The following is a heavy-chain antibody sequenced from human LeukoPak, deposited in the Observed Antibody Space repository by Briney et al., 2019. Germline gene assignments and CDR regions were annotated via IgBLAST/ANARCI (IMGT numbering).Heavy chain of an antibody. Sequence: PGGSLRLSCAASGFTFSSYAMTWVRQAPGKGLEWVSSFSFNGESTYYADSAKGRFTISRDNSKNTLYLQMNSLRAEDTAVYYCAKDGWLLNYFDYWGQGTLVTVSS. CDR1: GFTFSSYA. D-gene: IGHD5-24*01. CDR3: AKDGWLLNYFDY. CDR2: FSFNGEST. V-gene: IGHV3-23*01. J-gene: IGHJ4*02.